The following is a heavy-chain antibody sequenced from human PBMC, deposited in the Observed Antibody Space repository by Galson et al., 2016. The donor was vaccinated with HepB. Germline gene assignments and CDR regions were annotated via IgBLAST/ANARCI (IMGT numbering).Heavy chain of an antibody. CDR2: ISAYSGDT. V-gene: IGHV1-18*01. CDR1: GYIFTNYG. Sequence: SVKVSCKASGYIFTNYGFSWVRQAPGQGLEWMGWISAYSGDTNYAPQFRDRVTMTTETSTTTAFMELRDLISGDTATYFCARDLPSSWEQPIIGDAFDLWGQGTKVTVSS. D-gene: IGHD1-26*01. J-gene: IGHJ3*01. CDR3: ARDLPSSWEQPIIGDAFDL.